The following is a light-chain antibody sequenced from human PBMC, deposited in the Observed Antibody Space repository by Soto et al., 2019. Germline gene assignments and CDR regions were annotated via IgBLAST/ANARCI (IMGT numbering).Light chain of an antibody. CDR1: SSDIGSYNH. J-gene: IGLJ1*01. Sequence: QSVLTQPASVSGSPGQSITISCSGTSSDIGSYNHVAWYQQFPGKSPKLMIYAVSDRPSGVSDRFSGSKSGITASLTTSGLQTEDEADYYCISYTDRQSYLFGTGTKV. V-gene: IGLV2-14*03. CDR2: AVS. CDR3: ISYTDRQSYL.